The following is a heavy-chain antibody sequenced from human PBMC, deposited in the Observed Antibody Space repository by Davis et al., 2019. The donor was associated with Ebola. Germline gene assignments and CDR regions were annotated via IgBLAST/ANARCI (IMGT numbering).Heavy chain of an antibody. V-gene: IGHV3-7*03. CDR3: VRTTYGAPEY. CDR2: IKEDGSEK. CDR1: GFTFRSYW. D-gene: IGHD4-17*01. J-gene: IGHJ4*02. Sequence: PGGSLRLSCAASGFTFRSYWMSWVRQAPGKGLEWVAKIKEDGSEKLEVDSVKGRFTISRDNAKDSLYLQMNSLRAEDTAVYYCVRTTYGAPEYWGQGTLVTVSS.